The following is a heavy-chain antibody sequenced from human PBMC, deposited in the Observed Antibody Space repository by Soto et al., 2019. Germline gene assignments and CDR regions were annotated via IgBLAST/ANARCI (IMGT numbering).Heavy chain of an antibody. CDR3: ARDEGGSYSYYYGMDV. CDR1: GYTFTSYY. CDR2: INPSGGST. D-gene: IGHD1-26*01. J-gene: IGHJ6*02. V-gene: IGHV1-46*01. Sequence: QVQLVQSGAEVKKPGASVKVSCKASGYTFTSYYMHWVRQAPGRGLEWMGIINPSGGSTSYAQKFQGRVTMTRDTSTSTVYMELSSLRSEDTAVYYCARDEGGSYSYYYGMDVWGQGTTVTVSS.